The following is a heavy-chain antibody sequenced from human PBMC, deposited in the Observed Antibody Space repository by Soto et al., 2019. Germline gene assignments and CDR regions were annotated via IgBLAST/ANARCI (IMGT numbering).Heavy chain of an antibody. CDR3: ARGRDRLPHHYGADY. J-gene: IGHJ4*02. CDR1: GGSFSGYY. CDR2: INHSGST. Sequence: QVQLQQWGAGLLKPSETLSLTCAVYGGSFSGYYWSWIRQPPGKGLEWIGEINHSGSTNYNPSLKSRVTISVDTSKNQFSLKLSSVTAADTAVYYCARGRDRLPHHYGADYWGQGTLVTVSS. V-gene: IGHV4-34*01. D-gene: IGHD4-17*01.